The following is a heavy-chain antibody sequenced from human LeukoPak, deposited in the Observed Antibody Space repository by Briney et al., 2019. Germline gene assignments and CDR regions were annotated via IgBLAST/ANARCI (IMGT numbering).Heavy chain of an antibody. CDR2: ISDTSSST. J-gene: IGHJ6*03. CDR1: GFTFSSYY. V-gene: IGHV3-21*01. D-gene: IGHD1-1*01. CDR3: ARLTLHWHEVDRHYFFYMDV. Sequence: GGSLRLSCAASGFTFSSYYMTWVRQPPGKGLEWVASISDTSSSTFYQEPLKGRFTFSRDNAKNSLTLQMRSPRAEDTAVYFCARLTLHWHEVDRHYFFYMDVWGKGTTVTVSS.